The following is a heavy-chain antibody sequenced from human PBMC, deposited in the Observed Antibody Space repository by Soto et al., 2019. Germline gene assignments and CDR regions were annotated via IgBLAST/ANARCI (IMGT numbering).Heavy chain of an antibody. Sequence: QVQLQESGPGLVKPSETLSLTCTVSGGSISSYYWSWIRQPPGKGLEWIGYIYYSGSTNYNPSLKSRFTISVDTSKNQFSLKLSSVTAADTAVYYCARDAAVAGNICYYYYVDVWGKGTTVTVAS. J-gene: IGHJ6*03. CDR1: GGSISSYY. CDR2: IYYSGST. CDR3: ARDAAVAGNICYYYYVDV. D-gene: IGHD6-19*01. V-gene: IGHV4-59*01.